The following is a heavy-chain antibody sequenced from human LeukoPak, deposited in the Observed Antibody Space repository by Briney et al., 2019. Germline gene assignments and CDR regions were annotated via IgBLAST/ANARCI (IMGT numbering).Heavy chain of an antibody. CDR3: ARLSTGYYYYFDY. D-gene: IGHD3-9*01. CDR2: IYYSGCT. J-gene: IGHJ4*02. CDR1: GGSISSSSYY. V-gene: IGHV4-39*01. Sequence: PSETLSLTCTVSGGSISSSSYYWGWIRQPPGKGLEWIGNIYYSGCTYYNPSLKSRVTISVDTSKSQFSLKLSSVTAADTAVYYCARLSTGYYYYFDYWGQGTLVTVSS.